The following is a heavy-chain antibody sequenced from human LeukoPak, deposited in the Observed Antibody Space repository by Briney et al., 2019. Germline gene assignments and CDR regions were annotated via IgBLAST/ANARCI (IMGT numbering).Heavy chain of an antibody. CDR2: ISSSSSYI. J-gene: IGHJ6*02. CDR3: TRDHVVGATGGMDV. V-gene: IGHV3-21*01. Sequence: PGGSLRLSCAASGFTFSSYSMNWVRQAPGKGLEWDSSISSSSSYIYYADSVKGRFTISRDNAKNSLYLQMNSLRAEDTAVYYCTRDHVVGATGGMDVWGQGTTVTVSS. CDR1: GFTFSSYS. D-gene: IGHD1-26*01.